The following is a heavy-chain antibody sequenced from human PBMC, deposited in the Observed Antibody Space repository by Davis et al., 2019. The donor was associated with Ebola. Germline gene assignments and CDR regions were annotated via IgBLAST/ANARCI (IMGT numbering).Heavy chain of an antibody. CDR3: ARVIATRPVYFQE. J-gene: IGHJ1*01. D-gene: IGHD6-6*01. CDR1: GVSITSANFY. Sequence: PSETLSLTCTVSGVSITSANFYWTWIRQSAGKGLEWIGHVNSYGSTNYNPSLRSRVVLTLDASKKQFSLMMTSVTAADTAIYYCARVIATRPVYFQEWGQGTVVTVSS. V-gene: IGHV4-61*09. CDR2: VNSYGST.